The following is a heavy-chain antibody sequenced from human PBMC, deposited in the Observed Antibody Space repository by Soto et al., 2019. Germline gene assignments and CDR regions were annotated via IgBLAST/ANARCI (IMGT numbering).Heavy chain of an antibody. V-gene: IGHV4-39*07. Sequence: SETLSLTCTVSGDSIISSDFYWGWVRQPPGKGLEWIGSIFYLGSSYYNPSLKSRVTMSVDTSKNQFSLRLTSVTAADTAVYYCARGQRFSDWFDPWGQGTLVTVSS. D-gene: IGHD3-3*01. CDR1: GDSIISSDFY. CDR3: ARGQRFSDWFDP. CDR2: IFYLGSS. J-gene: IGHJ5*02.